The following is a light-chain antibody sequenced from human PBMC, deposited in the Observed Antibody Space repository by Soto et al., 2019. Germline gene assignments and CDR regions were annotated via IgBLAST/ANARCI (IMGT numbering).Light chain of an antibody. CDR1: QSVSSN. V-gene: IGKV3-15*01. CDR2: GAS. J-gene: IGKJ2*01. CDR3: QQYNNWPPYT. Sequence: EIVMTQSPATLSVSPGERATLSCRASQSVSSNLAWYRHKSGQAPRLLIYGASTRATGIPARFSGSGSGTEFILTISSLQSEDFAVYYCQQYNNWPPYTFGQGTKLEIK.